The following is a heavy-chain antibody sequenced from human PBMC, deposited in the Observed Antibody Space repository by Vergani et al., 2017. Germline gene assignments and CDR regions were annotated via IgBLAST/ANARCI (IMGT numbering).Heavy chain of an antibody. CDR1: GYTFTSYY. D-gene: IGHD4-11*01. J-gene: IGHJ6*02. Sequence: QVQLVQSGAEVKKPGASVKVSCKASGYTFTSYYMHWVRQAPGQGLEWMGIINPSGGSTSYAQKFQGWVTMTRDTSISTADMELSRLRSDDTAVYYCARGAMDSNYGDYYGMDVWGQGTTVTVSS. CDR3: ARGAMDSNYGDYYGMDV. CDR2: INPSGGST. V-gene: IGHV1-46*01.